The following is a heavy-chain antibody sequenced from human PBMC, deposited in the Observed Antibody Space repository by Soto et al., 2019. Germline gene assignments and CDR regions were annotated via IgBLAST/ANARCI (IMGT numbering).Heavy chain of an antibody. Sequence: GGSLRLSCAASGFTFSSYAMHWVRQAPGKGLEWVAVISYDGSNKYYADSVKGRFTISRDNSKNTLYLQMNSLRAEDTAVYYCARDGTEVRYDFWSGSGYYYGMDVWGQGTTVTVSS. D-gene: IGHD3-3*01. CDR1: GFTFSSYA. CDR2: ISYDGSNK. CDR3: ARDGTEVRYDFWSGSGYYYGMDV. V-gene: IGHV3-30-3*01. J-gene: IGHJ6*02.